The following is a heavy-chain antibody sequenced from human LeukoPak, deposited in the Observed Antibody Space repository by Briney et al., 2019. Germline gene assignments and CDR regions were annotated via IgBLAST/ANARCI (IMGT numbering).Heavy chain of an antibody. Sequence: PGGSLRLSCAASGFTFSSYTMNWVRQPPGKELEWIGSIFYDGSTYYNPSLKSRLTIFADTSKNQFSLKMTSVTAADTAVYYCVRDYSNFVQGDWGQGTLVTVSS. D-gene: IGHD4-11*01. V-gene: IGHV4-59*04. CDR1: GFTFSSYT. CDR3: VRDYSNFVQGD. J-gene: IGHJ4*02. CDR2: IFYDGST.